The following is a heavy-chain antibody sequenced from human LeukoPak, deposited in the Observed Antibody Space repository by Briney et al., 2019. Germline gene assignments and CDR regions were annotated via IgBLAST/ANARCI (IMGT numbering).Heavy chain of an antibody. D-gene: IGHD3-16*02. CDR2: ISGSGGSI. V-gene: IGHV3-23*01. J-gene: IGHJ5*02. CDR1: GFTFSNYA. CDR3: TEGGIRYWFDP. Sequence: PGGSLRLSCAASGFTFSNYAMSWVRQAPGKGLEWVTAISGSGGSIYYADSVKGRFTISRDNPKNTLYLQMNSLRAEDTAVYYCTEGGIRYWFDPWGQGTLVTVSS.